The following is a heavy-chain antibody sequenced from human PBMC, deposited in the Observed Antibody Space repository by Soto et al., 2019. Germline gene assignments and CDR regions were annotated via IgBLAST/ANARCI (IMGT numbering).Heavy chain of an antibody. V-gene: IGHV3-33*01. J-gene: IGHJ6*02. CDR1: GFTFSSYG. D-gene: IGHD1-26*01. CDR3: ARGGSGSYDYYYYYGMDV. Sequence: GGPLRLSCAASGFTFSSYGMHWVRQAPGKGLEWVAVIWYDGSNKYYADSVKGRFTISRDNSKNTLYLQMNSLRAEDTAVYYCARGGSGSYDYYYYYGMDVWGQGTTVTVSS. CDR2: IWYDGSNK.